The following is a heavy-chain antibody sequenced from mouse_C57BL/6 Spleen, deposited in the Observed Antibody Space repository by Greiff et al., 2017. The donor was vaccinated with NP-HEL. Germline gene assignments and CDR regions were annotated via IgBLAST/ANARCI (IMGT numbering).Heavy chain of an antibody. V-gene: IGHV1-59*01. Sequence: VQLQQPGAELVRPGTSVKLSCKASGYTFTSYWMHWVKQRPGQGLEWIGVIDPSDSYTNYNQKFKGKATLTVDTSSSTAYMQLSSLTSEDSAVYYCARYDGYYAMDYWGQGTSVTVSS. D-gene: IGHD2-3*01. CDR1: GYTFTSYW. CDR2: IDPSDSYT. J-gene: IGHJ4*01. CDR3: ARYDGYYAMDY.